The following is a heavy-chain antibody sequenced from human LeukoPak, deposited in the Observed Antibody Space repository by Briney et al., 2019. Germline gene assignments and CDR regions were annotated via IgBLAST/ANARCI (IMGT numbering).Heavy chain of an antibody. CDR2: INPNSGGT. CDR1: GYTFTGYY. CDR3: ARSGYSSGWYAQGVWTSYYYYYMDV. V-gene: IGHV1-2*02. D-gene: IGHD6-19*01. J-gene: IGHJ6*03. Sequence: ASVKVSCKASGYTFTGYYIHWVRQAPGQGLEWMVWINPNSGGTNYAQKFQGRVTMPRDAYIRTAYMELSRLRSDDTAVYYCARSGYSSGWYAQGVWTSYYYYYMDVWGKGTTVTISS.